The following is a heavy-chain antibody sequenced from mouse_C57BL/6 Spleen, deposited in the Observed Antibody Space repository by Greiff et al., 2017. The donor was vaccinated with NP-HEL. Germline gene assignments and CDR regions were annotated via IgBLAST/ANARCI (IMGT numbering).Heavy chain of an antibody. CDR2: INPNNGGT. CDR3: ARDYYYAMDY. J-gene: IGHJ4*01. CDR1: GYTFTDYY. V-gene: IGHV1-26*01. Sequence: EVMLQQSGPELVKPGASVKISCKASGYTFTDYYMNWVKQSHGKSLEWIGDINPNNGGTSYNQKFKGKATLTVDKSSSTAYMELRSLTSEDSAVYYCARDYYYAMDYWGQGTSVTVSS.